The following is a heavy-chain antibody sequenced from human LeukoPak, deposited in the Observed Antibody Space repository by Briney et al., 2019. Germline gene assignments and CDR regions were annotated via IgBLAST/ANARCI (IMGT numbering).Heavy chain of an antibody. V-gene: IGHV3-30*02. CDR3: ANCEHEEWELLSFDY. Sequence: GGSLRLSCAASGFTFSSYGRHWVRQAPGKGLEWLAFIRYDGSNKYYADSVKGRFTISRDNSKNTLYLQMNSLRAEDTAVYYCANCEHEEWELLSFDYWGQGTLVTVSS. CDR2: IRYDGSNK. J-gene: IGHJ4*02. D-gene: IGHD1-26*01. CDR1: GFTFSSYG.